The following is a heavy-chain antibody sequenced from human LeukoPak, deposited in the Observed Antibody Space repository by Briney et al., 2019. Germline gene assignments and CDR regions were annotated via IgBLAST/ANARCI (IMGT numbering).Heavy chain of an antibody. CDR1: GFTFSSYA. Sequence: PPGGSLRLSCAASGFTFSSYAMHWVRQAPGKGLEWVAVISYDGSNKYYADSVKGRFTISRDNSKNTLYLQMNSLRAEDTAVYYCARDTGMGWPVTGLVLDYWGQGTLVTVSS. CDR2: ISYDGSNK. D-gene: IGHD6-13*01. V-gene: IGHV3-30-3*01. J-gene: IGHJ4*02. CDR3: ARDTGMGWPVTGLVLDY.